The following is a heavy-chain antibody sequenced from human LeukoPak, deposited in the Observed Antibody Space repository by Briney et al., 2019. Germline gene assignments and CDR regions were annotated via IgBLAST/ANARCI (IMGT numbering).Heavy chain of an antibody. Sequence: GGSLRLSCAASGFTFNSYSMNWVRQAPGKGLEWVSGISWNSGSIGYADSVKGRFTISRDNAKNSLYLQMNSLRAEDMALYYCAKANYYDSSGYYYSPDWYFDLWGRGTLVTVSS. D-gene: IGHD3-22*01. CDR1: GFTFNSYS. CDR3: AKANYYDSSGYYYSPDWYFDL. J-gene: IGHJ2*01. CDR2: ISWNSGSI. V-gene: IGHV3-9*03.